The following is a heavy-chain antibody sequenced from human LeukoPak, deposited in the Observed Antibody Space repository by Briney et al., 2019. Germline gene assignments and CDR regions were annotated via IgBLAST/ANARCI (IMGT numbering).Heavy chain of an antibody. Sequence: GGSLRLSCAASGFTFSSYSMNWVRQAPGKGLEWVSSISSSSSYIYYADSVKGRFTISRDNAKNSLYLQMNNLRAEDTAVYYCARDAGGRYYVPNWFDPWGQGTLVTVSS. V-gene: IGHV3-21*01. J-gene: IGHJ5*02. CDR3: ARDAGGRYYVPNWFDP. CDR1: GFTFSSYS. D-gene: IGHD3-10*02. CDR2: ISSSSSYI.